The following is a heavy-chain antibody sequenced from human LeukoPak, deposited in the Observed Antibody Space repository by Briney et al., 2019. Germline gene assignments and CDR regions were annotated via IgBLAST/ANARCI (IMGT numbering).Heavy chain of an antibody. CDR1: GFRVSDYY. Sequence: PGGSLRLSCVVSGFRVSDYYMSWVRQAPGKGLEWVGLIRDSGEAFYADFARGRFAISRDESENTLYLQMNSLRVEDTAVYFCARDRAANQDWVEFDPWGQGTPVIVSS. CDR2: IRDSGEA. J-gene: IGHJ5*02. CDR3: ARDRAANQDWVEFDP. D-gene: IGHD3/OR15-3a*01. V-gene: IGHV3-66*03.